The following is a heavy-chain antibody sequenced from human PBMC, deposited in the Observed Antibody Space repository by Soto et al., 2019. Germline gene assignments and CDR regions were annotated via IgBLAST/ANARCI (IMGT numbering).Heavy chain of an antibody. Sequence: SVKLSCKASGGTFSSYDISWVRQAPGEGLEWMGGIIPIFGTSNYAQKCQGRVTITADKSTSTAYMELSSLRSEDTAVYYCANGHDLLLWFGHTNYYYYSSTESSCHGNKVIVS. J-gene: IGHJ6*02. CDR1: GGTFSSYD. D-gene: IGHD3-10*01. CDR2: IIPIFGTS. V-gene: IGHV1-69*06. CDR3: ANGHDLLLWFGHTNYYYYSSTES.